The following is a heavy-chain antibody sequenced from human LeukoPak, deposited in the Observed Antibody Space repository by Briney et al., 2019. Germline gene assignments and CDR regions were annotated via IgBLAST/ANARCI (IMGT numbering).Heavy chain of an antibody. D-gene: IGHD3-9*01. CDR2: ILGSGGST. CDR3: AKWGDYDVLTGYYVPDY. V-gene: IGHV3-23*01. CDR1: GFTFSNYA. J-gene: IGHJ4*02. Sequence: GGSLRLSCAASGFTFSNYAMSWVRQAPGKGLEWVSAILGSGGSTFYADSVKGRFTVSRDNSKSTLYLQMNSLRAEDTALYYCAKWGDYDVLTGYYVPDYWGQGTLVTVSS.